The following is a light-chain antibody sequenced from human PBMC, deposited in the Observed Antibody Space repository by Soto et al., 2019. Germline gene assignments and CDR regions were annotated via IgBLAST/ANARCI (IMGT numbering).Light chain of an antibody. J-gene: IGLJ1*01. V-gene: IGLV2-8*01. CDR2: EVS. CDR3: SSYAGSNNPFV. Sequence: SALTQPPSVSGSPGQSVTISCTGTSSDVGGYNYVSWYQQHPGKAPKLMIYEVSKRPSGVPDRFSGSKSGNTASLTVSGLQAEDEADYYCSSYAGSNNPFVFGTGTKVTVL. CDR1: SSDVGGYNY.